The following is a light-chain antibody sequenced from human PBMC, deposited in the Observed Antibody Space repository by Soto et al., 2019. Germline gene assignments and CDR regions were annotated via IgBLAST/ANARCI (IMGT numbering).Light chain of an antibody. J-gene: IGKJ1*01. CDR1: QSVSSTY. CDR2: GAS. Sequence: IVLTQSPGTLSLSPGERATLSCRATQSVSSTYLAWYQQKPGHAPRLLIYGASSRATGIPDRFSGSGSGTDFTLTISRLEPEDFAVYYCQEYGRTFGQGTKVDSK. V-gene: IGKV3-20*01. CDR3: QEYGRT.